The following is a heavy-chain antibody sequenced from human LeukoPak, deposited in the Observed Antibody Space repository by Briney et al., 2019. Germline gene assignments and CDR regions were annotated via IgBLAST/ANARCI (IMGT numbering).Heavy chain of an antibody. Sequence: ASVKVSCKASGGTFSSYAISWVRQAPGQGLEWMGGIIPIFGTANYAQKFQARVTITTDESTSTAYMELSSLRSEDTAVYYCARGEGVDTAMVSNNYYYYYMDVWGKGTTVTVSS. D-gene: IGHD5-18*01. CDR2: IIPIFGTA. J-gene: IGHJ6*03. V-gene: IGHV1-69*05. CDR3: ARGEGVDTAMVSNNYYYYYMDV. CDR1: GGTFSSYA.